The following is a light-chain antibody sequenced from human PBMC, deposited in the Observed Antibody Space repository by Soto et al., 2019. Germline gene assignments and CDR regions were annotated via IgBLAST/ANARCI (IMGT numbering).Light chain of an antibody. CDR2: AAS. V-gene: IGKV1-39*01. CDR1: QSISSY. J-gene: IGKJ5*01. CDR3: QQSYSTPIT. Sequence: DIQMTQSPSSLSASVGDRVTITCRASQSISSYLNWYQQKPGKAPKLLIYAASSLQSGVPSRFSGSRSGTDFTLTISSLQPEDFATYYFQQSYSTPITFGQGTRLEIK.